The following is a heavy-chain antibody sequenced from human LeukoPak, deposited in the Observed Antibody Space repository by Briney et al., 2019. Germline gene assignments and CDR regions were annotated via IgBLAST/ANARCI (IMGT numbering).Heavy chain of an antibody. CDR2: ISSSSSYI. V-gene: IGHV3-21*01. J-gene: IGHJ4*02. Sequence: GGSLRLSCAASGFTFSSYSMNWVRQAPGKGLEWVSSISSSSSYIYYADSVKGRFTISRDNAKNSLYLQMNSLRAEDTAVYCCARAGYYDSSGCSYWGQGTLVTVSS. D-gene: IGHD3-22*01. CDR3: ARAGYYDSSGCSY. CDR1: GFTFSSYS.